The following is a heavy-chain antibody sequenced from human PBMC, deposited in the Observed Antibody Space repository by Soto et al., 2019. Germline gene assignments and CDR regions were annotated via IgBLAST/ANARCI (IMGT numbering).Heavy chain of an antibody. D-gene: IGHD6-6*01. Sequence: TLSLTCALSGGSISSGGYSWRWIRQPXGKXXXXIGYXYXXGXXXYNPSLKSRVTISVDRSKNQFSLKLSYVTAADTAVYYCARAIAARPPDYWGQGTLVTVS. CDR3: ARAIAARPPDY. V-gene: IGHV4-30-2*01. CDR1: GGSISSGGYS. CDR2: XYXXGXX. J-gene: IGHJ4*02.